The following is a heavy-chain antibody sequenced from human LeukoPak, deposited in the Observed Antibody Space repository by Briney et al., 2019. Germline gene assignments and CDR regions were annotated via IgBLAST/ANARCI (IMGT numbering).Heavy chain of an antibody. CDR2: INHSGGT. CDR3: ARGRRDHAYYYGSGSYPTYYFDY. J-gene: IGHJ4*02. V-gene: IGHV4-34*01. D-gene: IGHD3-10*01. CDR1: GGSFSGYY. Sequence: SETLSLTCAVYGGSFSGYYWSWIRQPLGKGLEWIGEINHSGGTNYNPSLKSRVTISVDTSKNQFSLKLSSVTAADTAVYYCARGRRDHAYYYGSGSYPTYYFDYWGQGTLVTVSS.